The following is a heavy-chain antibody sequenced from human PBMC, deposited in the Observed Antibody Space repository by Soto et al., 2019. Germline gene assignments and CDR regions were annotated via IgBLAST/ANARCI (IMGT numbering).Heavy chain of an antibody. CDR3: ARIITAAGGRRYFDL. CDR2: INSSSSYT. CDR1: GFTVSSNY. D-gene: IGHD6-13*01. V-gene: IGHV3-11*03. Sequence: PGGSLRLSCAASGFTVSSNYMSWVRQAPGKGLEWVSYINSSSSYTNYADSVKGRFTISRDNAKNSLYLQMNSLRAEDTAVYYCARIITAAGGRRYFDLWGRGTLVTVSS. J-gene: IGHJ2*01.